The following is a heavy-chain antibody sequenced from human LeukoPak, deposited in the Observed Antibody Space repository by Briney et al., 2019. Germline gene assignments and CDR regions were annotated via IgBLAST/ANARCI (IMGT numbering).Heavy chain of an antibody. CDR1: GGSISTYY. V-gene: IGHV4-59*01. CDR3: ARGGTIKNGMDV. J-gene: IGHJ6*02. CDR2: VYYSGGA. D-gene: IGHD1-14*01. Sequence: SETLSLTCTVSGGSISTYYWSWVRQPPGKGLEWVGYVYYSGGAHYNPSLESRVTISVDTSKNQFSLMLSSVTAADTAVYYCARGGTIKNGMDVWGQGPTVTVSS.